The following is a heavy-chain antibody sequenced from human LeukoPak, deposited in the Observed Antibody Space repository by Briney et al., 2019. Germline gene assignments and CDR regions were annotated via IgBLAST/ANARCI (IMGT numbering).Heavy chain of an antibody. V-gene: IGHV3-11*01. J-gene: IGHJ6*03. CDR1: GFTFSDYY. CDR2: ISSSGSTI. Sequence: PGGSLRLSCAASGFTFSDYYMSWIRQAPGKGLEWVSYISSSGSTIYYADSVKGRFTISRDNAKNSLYLQMNSLRAEDTAVYYCAKGAAWFAYYYMDVWGKGTTVTVSS. CDR3: AKGAAWFAYYYMDV. D-gene: IGHD3-10*01.